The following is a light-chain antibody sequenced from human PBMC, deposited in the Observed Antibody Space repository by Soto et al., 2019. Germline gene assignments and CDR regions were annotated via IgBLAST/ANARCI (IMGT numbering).Light chain of an antibody. CDR3: SSYTSINTVL. V-gene: IGLV2-14*01. Sequence: QSALTQPASVSGSPGQSITISCTGTSSDVGSYNYVSWYQQHPGKAPKLMIYDVSNRPSGVSNRFSGSKSGNTASLTISGLQAEDEADYYCSSYTSINTVLFGGGTKLTVL. CDR1: SSDVGSYNY. J-gene: IGLJ2*01. CDR2: DVS.